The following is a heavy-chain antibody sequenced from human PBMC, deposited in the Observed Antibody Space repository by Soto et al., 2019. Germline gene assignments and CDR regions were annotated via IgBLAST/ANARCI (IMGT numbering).Heavy chain of an antibody. J-gene: IGHJ2*01. Sequence: EVQLLESGGGLVQPGGSLRLSCAASGFTFSSYAMSWVRQAPGKGREWVSAISGSGGSTYYADSVKGRFTISRDNSKNTLYLQMNSLRAEDTAVYYCAKDSYSSSWYALWYFDLWGRGTLVTVSS. D-gene: IGHD6-13*01. CDR2: ISGSGGST. CDR1: GFTFSSYA. V-gene: IGHV3-23*01. CDR3: AKDSYSSSWYALWYFDL.